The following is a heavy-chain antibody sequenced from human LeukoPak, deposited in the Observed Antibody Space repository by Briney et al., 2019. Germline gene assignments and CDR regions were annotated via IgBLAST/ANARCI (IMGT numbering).Heavy chain of an antibody. CDR2: IYTGGST. J-gene: IGHJ4*02. V-gene: IGHV3-53*01. CDR1: GFSVSGNY. D-gene: IGHD3-3*01. Sequence: GGSLGLSCAASGFSVSGNYMSWVRQAPGKGLEWVSVIYTGGSTYYAESVKGRFTISRDNSKNTLYLQMNSLRAEDTAVYYCAKDSDFWSGYYFDYWGQGTLVTVSS. CDR3: AKDSDFWSGYYFDY.